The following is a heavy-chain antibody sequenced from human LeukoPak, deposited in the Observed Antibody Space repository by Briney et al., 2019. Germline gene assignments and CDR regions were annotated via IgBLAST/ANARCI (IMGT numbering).Heavy chain of an antibody. D-gene: IGHD1-1*01. CDR1: GGPISSYY. CDR3: ARGYKYYMDV. CDR2: IYYSGST. Sequence: SETLSLTCTVSGGPISSYYWSWIRQPPGKGLEWIGYIYYSGSTNYNPSLKSRVTISVDTSKNQFSLKLSSVTAADTAVYYCARGYKYYMDVWGKGTTVTVSS. J-gene: IGHJ6*03. V-gene: IGHV4-59*01.